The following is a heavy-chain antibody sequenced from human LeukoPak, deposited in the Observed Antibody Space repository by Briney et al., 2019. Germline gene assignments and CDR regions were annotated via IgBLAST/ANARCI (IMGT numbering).Heavy chain of an antibody. CDR2: IYPGDSDT. V-gene: IGHV5-51*01. D-gene: IGHD3-3*02. Sequence: GESLKISCKGSGDSFTSYWIGWVRQMPGKGLEWMGIIYPGDSDTRYSPSFQGQVTISADKSISTAYLQWSSLKASDTAMYYCARRLHHTHFWSGYYQLDAFDIWGQGTMVTVSS. J-gene: IGHJ3*02. CDR1: GDSFTSYW. CDR3: ARRLHHTHFWSGYYQLDAFDI.